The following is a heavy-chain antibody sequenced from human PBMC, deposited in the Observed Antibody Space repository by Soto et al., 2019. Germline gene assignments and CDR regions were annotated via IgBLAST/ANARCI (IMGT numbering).Heavy chain of an antibody. V-gene: IGHV4-59*01. CDR3: ARDLGVRGVILGPEHYSGMDV. J-gene: IGHJ6*02. D-gene: IGHD3-10*01. CDR2: IYHSGST. Sequence: SETLSLTCTVSGGSISSYYWSWIRQPPGKGLEWIGYIYHSGSTNYNPSLKSRVTISVDTSKNQFSLKLSSVTAADTAVYYCARDLGVRGVILGPEHYSGMDVWGQGTTVTVSS. CDR1: GGSISSYY.